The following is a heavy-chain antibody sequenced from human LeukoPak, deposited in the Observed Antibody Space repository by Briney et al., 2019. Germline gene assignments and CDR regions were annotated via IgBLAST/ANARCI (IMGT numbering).Heavy chain of an antibody. CDR2: INSDGSTT. V-gene: IGHV3-74*01. CDR3: ARGHHYYDSSAYYY. Sequence: GGSLRLSCAASGFTFISYWMHWVRQAPGKGLVWVSRINSDGSTTSYAASVKGRFTISRDTAKNTLYLEMNSLRAEDTAVYYCARGHHYYDSSAYYYWGQGTLVTVSS. D-gene: IGHD3-22*01. J-gene: IGHJ4*02. CDR1: GFTFISYW.